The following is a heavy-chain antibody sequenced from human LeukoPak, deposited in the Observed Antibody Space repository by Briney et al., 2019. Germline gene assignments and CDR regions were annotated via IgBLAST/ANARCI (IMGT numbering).Heavy chain of an antibody. Sequence: GASVNVSFKASGYTFTTYGLSWVRQAPGQGIEWMGWISAYNGKTSYAQKFQGRVTMTTDTSTSTAYMELRSLSSDDTAIYYCAREGKFYDILTGYSTAANWFDPWGQGTLVTVSS. CDR2: ISAYNGKT. D-gene: IGHD3-9*01. V-gene: IGHV1-18*01. CDR1: GYTFTTYG. J-gene: IGHJ5*02. CDR3: AREGKFYDILTGYSTAANWFDP.